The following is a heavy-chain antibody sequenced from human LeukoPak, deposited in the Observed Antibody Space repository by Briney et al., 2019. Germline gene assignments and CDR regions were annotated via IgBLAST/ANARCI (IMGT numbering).Heavy chain of an antibody. Sequence: GGSLRLSCAASGFTFINYGMHWVRQAPGKGLEGVAFIQYDGTNKYYADSVKGRFTISRDNSKNTLYLQMNSLRAEDTALYSCAKDTRRGENYGYDQFAYWGQGTLVTVSS. CDR3: AKDTRRGENYGYDQFAY. CDR1: GFTFINYG. CDR2: IQYDGTNK. D-gene: IGHD5-18*01. J-gene: IGHJ4*02. V-gene: IGHV3-30*02.